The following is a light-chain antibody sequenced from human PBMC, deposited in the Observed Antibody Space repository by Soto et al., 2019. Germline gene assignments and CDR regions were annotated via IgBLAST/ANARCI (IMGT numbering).Light chain of an antibody. CDR3: QAYDYSLTAFV. V-gene: IGLV1-44*01. Sequence: QSVLTQPPSASGTPGQRVTISCSGSSSNIGSNTVNWYQQLPGTAPKLLIYSNNQRPSGVPERFSGSKSGTSASLAITGLQAEDEADYYCQAYDYSLTAFVFGGGTKVTVL. CDR2: SNN. CDR1: SSNIGSNT. J-gene: IGLJ3*02.